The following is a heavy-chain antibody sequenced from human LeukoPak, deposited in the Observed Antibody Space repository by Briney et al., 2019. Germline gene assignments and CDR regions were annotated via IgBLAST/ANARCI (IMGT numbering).Heavy chain of an antibody. CDR1: GFTFSGYA. D-gene: IGHD6-6*01. J-gene: IGHJ4*02. CDR2: ISGSGGST. CDR3: ATDLEYSSSSGDY. V-gene: IGHV3-23*01. Sequence: GGSLRLSCAASGFTFSGYAMSWVRQAPGKGLEWVSAISGSGGSTYYADSVKGRFTISRDNSKNTLYLQMNSLRAEDTAVYYCATDLEYSSSSGDYWGQGTLVTVSS.